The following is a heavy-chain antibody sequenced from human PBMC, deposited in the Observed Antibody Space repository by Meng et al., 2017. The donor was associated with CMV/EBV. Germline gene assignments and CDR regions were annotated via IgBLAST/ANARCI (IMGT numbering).Heavy chain of an antibody. CDR1: ARSISSYY. CDR2: IYYNGNT. V-gene: IGHV4-59*01. CDR3: ARGGTDYWSGYVWFDP. J-gene: IGHJ5*02. D-gene: IGHD3-3*01. Sequence: SETLSLTCTVSARSISSYYWTWIRQPPGKGLEWVGYIYYNGNTNYNPSLKSRVTISVDTSKNQFSLKMSYVTAADTAVYYCARGGTDYWSGYVWFDPWGQGTLVTVSS.